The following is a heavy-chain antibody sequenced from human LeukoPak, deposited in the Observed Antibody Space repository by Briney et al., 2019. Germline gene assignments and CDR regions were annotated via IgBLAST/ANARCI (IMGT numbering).Heavy chain of an antibody. CDR3: ASTSKYIGSGRDDSFDI. Sequence: PSETLSLTCTVSGGSISTGGYYWSWIRQPPRKGLEWIGYISYSGGTYYNPSLKSRVSISVDTSKSQFSLKMSSVTAADTAVYYCASTSKYIGSGRDDSFDIWGQGTMVTVSS. J-gene: IGHJ3*02. V-gene: IGHV4-30-4*01. D-gene: IGHD3-10*01. CDR2: ISYSGGT. CDR1: GGSISTGGYY.